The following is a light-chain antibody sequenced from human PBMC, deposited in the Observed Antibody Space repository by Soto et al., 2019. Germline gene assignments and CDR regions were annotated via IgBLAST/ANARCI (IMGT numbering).Light chain of an antibody. V-gene: IGLV3-21*04. Sequence: SYELTQPPSVSVAPGKTARLTCGGNNIGSKSVHWYQQKPGQAPVLVIYSDNDRPSGIPERFSGSNSGNTATLTISRVEAGDEADYYCQVWDSSSDHYVFGTGTKVTVL. CDR2: SDN. CDR3: QVWDSSSDHYV. CDR1: NIGSKS. J-gene: IGLJ1*01.